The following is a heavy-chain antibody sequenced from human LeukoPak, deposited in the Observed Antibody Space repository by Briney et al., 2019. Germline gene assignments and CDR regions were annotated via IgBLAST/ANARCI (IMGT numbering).Heavy chain of an antibody. D-gene: IGHD3-9*01. CDR2: ISSSGSTI. V-gene: IGHV3-48*03. Sequence: GGSLRLSCAASGFTFSSYEMNWVRQAPGKGLEWVSYISSSGSTIYYADSVKGRFTISRDNAKNSLYLQMNSLRAEDTALYYCARALRYFDWSIPPIANDAFDIWGQGTMVTVSS. CDR3: ARALRYFDWSIPPIANDAFDI. J-gene: IGHJ3*02. CDR1: GFTFSSYE.